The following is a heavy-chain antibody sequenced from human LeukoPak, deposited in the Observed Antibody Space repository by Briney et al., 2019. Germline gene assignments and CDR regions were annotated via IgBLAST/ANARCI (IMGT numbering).Heavy chain of an antibody. D-gene: IGHD2-21*02. CDR3: ARATEGFWFDP. J-gene: IGHJ5*02. CDR2: IYYSGST. V-gene: IGHV4-39*01. CDR1: GGSMSSNTYY. Sequence: PSETLSLTCTVSGGSMSSNTYYWGWIRQPPGKGLEWIGTIYYSGSTYYNPSLKSRVTISADTSKNQFSLRLSSVTAADTAVYYCARATEGFWFDPWGQGTLVTVSS.